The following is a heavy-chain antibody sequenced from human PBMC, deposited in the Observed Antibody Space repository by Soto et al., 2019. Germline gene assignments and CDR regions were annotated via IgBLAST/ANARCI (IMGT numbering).Heavy chain of an antibody. CDR3: ARDWFGIDY. J-gene: IGHJ4*02. CDR1: GYTFTSYG. V-gene: IGHV1-18*01. CDR2: INPYNGNT. D-gene: IGHD3-16*01. Sequence: QVQLVQSGAEVKKPGASVKVSCKASGYTFTSYGISWVRQAPGQGLEWMGWINPYNGNTNSAQKLQGRVTMTTDTSTNTAYMGLRILRSVVTGVYYCARDWFGIDYWCQGTLVTISS.